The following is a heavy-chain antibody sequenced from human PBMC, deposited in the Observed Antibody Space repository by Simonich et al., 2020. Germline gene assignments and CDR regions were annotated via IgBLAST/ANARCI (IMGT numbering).Heavy chain of an antibody. Sequence: QLQLQESGPGLVKPSETLSLTCTASGGSISSSSYYCGWIRQPPGKGLEWIGGIYYSGSTHYNPSIKSRVTISVDTSKNQFSLKLSSVTAADTAVYYCARQRVLMVYAIDYWGQGTLVTVSS. CDR2: IYYSGST. V-gene: IGHV4-39*01. D-gene: IGHD2-8*01. J-gene: IGHJ4*02. CDR1: GGSISSSSYY. CDR3: ARQRVLMVYAIDY.